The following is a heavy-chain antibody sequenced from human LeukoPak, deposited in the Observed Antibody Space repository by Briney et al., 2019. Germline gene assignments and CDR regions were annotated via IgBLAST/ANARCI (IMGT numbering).Heavy chain of an antibody. CDR3: ARSPVPYCSSTSCYRHYYYYMDV. J-gene: IGHJ6*03. V-gene: IGHV1-2*02. Sequence: ASVKVSCKASGYSFTGHYMHWVRQAPGQGLEWMGWINPKSGGTNYAQKFQGRVTMTRDTSITTAYMELSRLRSDDTAVYYCARSPVPYCSSTSCYRHYYYYMDVWGKGTTVTISS. D-gene: IGHD2-2*01. CDR2: INPKSGGT. CDR1: GYSFTGHY.